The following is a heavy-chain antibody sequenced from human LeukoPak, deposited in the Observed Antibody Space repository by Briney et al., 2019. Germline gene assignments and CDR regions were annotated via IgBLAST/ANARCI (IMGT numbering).Heavy chain of an antibody. CDR3: TRLSSGWYDY. V-gene: IGHV3-73*01. CDR2: IRSKANGYAP. CDR1: GFTFSGSA. Sequence: GGSLKLSCAASGFTFSGSAMHWVRQASGKGLEWVVRIRSKANGYAPAYAASVKGRFTISRDDPKNTAYLQINSRKTEDTAVYYCTRLSSGWYDYWGQGTLVTVSS. J-gene: IGHJ4*02. D-gene: IGHD6-19*01.